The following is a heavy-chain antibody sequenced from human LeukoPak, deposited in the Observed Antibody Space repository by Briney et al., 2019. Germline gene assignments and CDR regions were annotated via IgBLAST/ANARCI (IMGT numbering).Heavy chain of an antibody. CDR2: ISGSGGST. Sequence: GGSLRLSCAASGFTFSSYAMSWVRQAPGKGLEWVSAISGSGGSTYYADSVKGRFTISRDNSKNTLYLQMNSLRAEDTAVYYCAKEHTPLVYGDPGYLDCWGQGTLVTVSS. D-gene: IGHD4-17*01. CDR3: AKEHTPLVYGDPGYLDC. V-gene: IGHV3-23*01. J-gene: IGHJ4*02. CDR1: GFTFSSYA.